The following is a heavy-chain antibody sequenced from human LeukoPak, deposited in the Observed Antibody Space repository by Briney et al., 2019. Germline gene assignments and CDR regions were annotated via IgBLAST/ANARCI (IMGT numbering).Heavy chain of an antibody. CDR3: AREGRAYCSSTSCYDYYYYMDV. D-gene: IGHD2-2*01. Sequence: GGSLRLSCAASGFTFSSYGMSWVRQAPGKGLERVSSISSSSSYIYYADSVKGRFTISRDNAKNSLYLQMNSPRAEDTAVYYCAREGRAYCSSTSCYDYYYYMDVWGKGTTVTISS. CDR1: GFTFSSYG. CDR2: ISSSSSYI. J-gene: IGHJ6*03. V-gene: IGHV3-21*01.